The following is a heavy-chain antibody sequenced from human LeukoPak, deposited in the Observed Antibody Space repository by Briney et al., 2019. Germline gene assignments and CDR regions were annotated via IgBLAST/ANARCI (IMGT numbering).Heavy chain of an antibody. J-gene: IGHJ6*03. V-gene: IGHV4-59*12. D-gene: IGHD6-6*01. Sequence: KPSETLSLTCTVSGGSISSYYWSWIRQPPGKGLEWIGYIYYSGSTNYNPSLKSRVTISVDTSKNQFSLKLSSVTAADTAVYYCARAPSSSSSSPYYYYYYMDVWGKGTTVTVSS. CDR3: ARAPSSSSSSPYYYYYYMDV. CDR2: IYYSGST. CDR1: GGSISSYY.